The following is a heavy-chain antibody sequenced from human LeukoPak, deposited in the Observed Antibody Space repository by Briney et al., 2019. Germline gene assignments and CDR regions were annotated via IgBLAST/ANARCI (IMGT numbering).Heavy chain of an antibody. Sequence: GAPVKVSCKASGYTFTSYYMHWVRQAPGQGLEWMGIINPSGGSTSYAQKFQGRVTMTRDTSTSTVYMELSSLRSEDTAVYYCARVGPPPPASSSPLFDYWGQGTLVTVSS. V-gene: IGHV1-46*01. CDR3: ARVGPPPPASSSPLFDY. CDR1: GYTFTSYY. D-gene: IGHD6-13*01. J-gene: IGHJ4*02. CDR2: INPSGGST.